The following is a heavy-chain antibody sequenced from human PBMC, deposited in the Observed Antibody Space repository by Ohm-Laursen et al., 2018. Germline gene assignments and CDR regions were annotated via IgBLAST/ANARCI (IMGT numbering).Heavy chain of an antibody. Sequence: SLRLSCAASGFTLSSYDMNWVRQAPGKGLEWISYISETGSHIYDADSMRGRFTVAIDNAKNLLYLQLNSLRVEDTAVYYCARDSSRRAREGGMDVWGQGTMVTVSS. V-gene: IGHV3-21*01. CDR2: ISETGSHI. CDR1: GFTLSSYD. J-gene: IGHJ6*02. D-gene: IGHD6-6*01. CDR3: ARDSSRRAREGGMDV.